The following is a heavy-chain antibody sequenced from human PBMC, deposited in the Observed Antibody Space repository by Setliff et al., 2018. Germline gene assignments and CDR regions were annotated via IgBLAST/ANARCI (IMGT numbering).Heavy chain of an antibody. CDR3: ARRAPAAMADAFDI. V-gene: IGHV1-18*01. CDR2: ISAYNGNT. CDR1: GYTFTSYG. Sequence: ASVKVSCKASGYTFTSYGISWVRQAPGQGLEWMGWISAYNGNTNYAQKLQGRVTMTTDTSTSTAYMELRSLRSDDTAGYYCARRAPAAMADAFDIWGQGTMVTVSS. J-gene: IGHJ3*02. D-gene: IGHD2-2*01.